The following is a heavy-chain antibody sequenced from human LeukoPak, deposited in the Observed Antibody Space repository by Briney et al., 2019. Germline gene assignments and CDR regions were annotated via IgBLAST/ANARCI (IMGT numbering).Heavy chain of an antibody. Sequence: GESLKISCKGSGYSFTSYWIGWVRQMPGQGLEWMGIIYPGDSESRYSPSFEGQVTISVDKSISTAYLQWSSLKASDTAIYYCARQWGGSGQDYDYWGQGTLVTV. CDR2: IYPGDSES. D-gene: IGHD6-19*01. CDR3: ARQWGGSGQDYDY. CDR1: GYSFTSYW. V-gene: IGHV5-51*01. J-gene: IGHJ4*02.